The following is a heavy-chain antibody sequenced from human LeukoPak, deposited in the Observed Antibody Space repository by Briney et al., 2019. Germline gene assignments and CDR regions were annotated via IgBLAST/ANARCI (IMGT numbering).Heavy chain of an antibody. CDR3: ARGETSVTSYLQP. D-gene: IGHD4-17*01. Sequence: GGSLRLSCAASGFIVSSSYMSWVRQAPGKGLEWVSSIYGGGSTYYADSVKGRFTISRDNSKNTLYLQMNSLRAEDTAVYYCARGETSVTSYLQPWGQGTLVTVSS. CDR1: GFIVSSSY. CDR2: IYGGGST. V-gene: IGHV3-53*01. J-gene: IGHJ5*02.